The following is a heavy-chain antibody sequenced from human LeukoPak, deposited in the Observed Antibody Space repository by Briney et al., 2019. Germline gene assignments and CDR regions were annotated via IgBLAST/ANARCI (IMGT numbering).Heavy chain of an antibody. Sequence: GESLRLSCAASGFTVSSNYMSWVRLAPGKGLEWVSIIYSGGSAYYADSVKGRFTISRDNSKNTLYLQMNSLRVEDTAVYYCARQRRYCSGTNCYSGHDYWGQGTLVTVSS. V-gene: IGHV3-53*01. D-gene: IGHD2-15*01. CDR2: IYSGGSA. J-gene: IGHJ4*02. CDR1: GFTVSSNY. CDR3: ARQRRYCSGTNCYSGHDY.